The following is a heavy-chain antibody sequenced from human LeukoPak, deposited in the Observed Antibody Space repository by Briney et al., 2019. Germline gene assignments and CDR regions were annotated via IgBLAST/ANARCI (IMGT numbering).Heavy chain of an antibody. J-gene: IGHJ4*02. D-gene: IGHD3-10*01. CDR3: ARAFGGGASEYYFDY. V-gene: IGHV3-33*01. Sequence: GGSLRLSCAASGFTFSSYGMHWVRQAPGKGLEWVAVIWYDGSNKYYADSVKGRFTISRDNSKNTLYLQMGSLRSEDTAVYYCARAFGGGASEYYFDYWGQGTLVTVSS. CDR1: GFTFSSYG. CDR2: IWYDGSNK.